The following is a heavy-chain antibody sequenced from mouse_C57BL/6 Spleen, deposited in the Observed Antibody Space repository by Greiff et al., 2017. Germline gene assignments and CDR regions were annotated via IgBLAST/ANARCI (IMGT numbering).Heavy chain of an antibody. CDR1: GYTFTSYW. V-gene: IGHV1-55*01. J-gene: IGHJ2*01. CDR3: AREGYDYRSSYLDY. Sequence: QVQLQQPGAELVKPGASVKMSCKASGYTFTSYWITWVTQRPGQGLEWIGDIYPGSGSTNYNEKFKSKATLTVDTSSSTAYMQISSLTSEDSAVYYCAREGYDYRSSYLDYWGQGTTLTVSS. D-gene: IGHD1-1*01. CDR2: IYPGSGST.